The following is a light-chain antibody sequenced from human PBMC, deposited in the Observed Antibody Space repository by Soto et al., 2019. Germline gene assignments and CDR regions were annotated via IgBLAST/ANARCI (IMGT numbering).Light chain of an antibody. CDR2: DVT. J-gene: IGLJ1*01. CDR1: SSDIGGYNF. CDR3: CSYAGSYTYV. Sequence: QSVLTQPPSVSGSPGQSLTISCTGTSSDIGGYNFVSWYQQYPGKAPKLMIYDVTKRPSGVPDRFSGSKSGNTASLTISGLQAEDEADYYCCSYAGSYTYVFGTGTKVTAL. V-gene: IGLV2-11*01.